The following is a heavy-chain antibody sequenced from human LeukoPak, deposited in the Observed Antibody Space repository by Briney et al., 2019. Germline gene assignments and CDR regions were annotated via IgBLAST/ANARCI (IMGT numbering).Heavy chain of an antibody. J-gene: IGHJ6*03. CDR2: ISAYNGNT. V-gene: IGHV1-18*01. Sequence: ASVKVFCKASGYTFTSYGISWVRQAPGQGLEWMGWISAYNGNTNYAQKLQGRVTMTTDTSTSTAYLELRSLRSDDTAVYYCARVVYYDFWSGYFIPPLTYYYYYMDVWGKGTTVTVSS. D-gene: IGHD3-3*01. CDR3: ARVVYYDFWSGYFIPPLTYYYYYMDV. CDR1: GYTFTSYG.